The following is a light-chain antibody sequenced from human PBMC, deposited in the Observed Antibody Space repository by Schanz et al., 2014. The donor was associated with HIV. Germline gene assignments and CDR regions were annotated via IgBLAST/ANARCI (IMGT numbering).Light chain of an antibody. Sequence: QSVLTQPPSASGTPGQRVTISCSGSSSNIGSNTVNWYQQLPGTAPKLLIYSNNQRPSGVPDRFSGSKSGTAASLAISGLRSEDEADYYCCSYAGSGNLGVFGGGTKLTVL. J-gene: IGLJ2*01. CDR3: CSYAGSGNLGV. CDR2: SNN. CDR1: SSNIGSNT. V-gene: IGLV1-44*01.